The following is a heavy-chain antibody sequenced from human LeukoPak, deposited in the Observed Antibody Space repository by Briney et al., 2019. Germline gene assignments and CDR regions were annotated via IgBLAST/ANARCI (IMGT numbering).Heavy chain of an antibody. V-gene: IGHV4-59*01. CDR3: ARVGVDYSGNIIKYFFDY. CDR2: IYYSGSA. Sequence: SETLSLTCTVSGGPISSYQWSWIRQPPGKGLEWIGNIYYSGSANYNPSLKSRVIISVDTSKNQFSLKLSPVTAADTAVYYCARVGVDYSGNIIKYFFDYWGQGTLVTVSS. J-gene: IGHJ4*02. D-gene: IGHD4-23*01. CDR1: GGPISSYQ.